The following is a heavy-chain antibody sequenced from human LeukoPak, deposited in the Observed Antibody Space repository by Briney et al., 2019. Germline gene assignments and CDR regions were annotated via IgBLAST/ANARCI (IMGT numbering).Heavy chain of an antibody. CDR3: ARHNIVVVPAAIRVPYNWFYP. CDR1: GGSISSSSYY. CDR2: IYHSGST. V-gene: IGHV4-39*01. J-gene: IGHJ5*02. Sequence: SETLSLTCTVSGGSISSSSYYWGWIRQPPGKGLEWIGSIYHSGSTYYNPSLKSRVTISVDTSKNQFSLKLSSVTAADTAVYYCARHNIVVVPAAIRVPYNWFYPWGQGTLVTVSS. D-gene: IGHD2-2*02.